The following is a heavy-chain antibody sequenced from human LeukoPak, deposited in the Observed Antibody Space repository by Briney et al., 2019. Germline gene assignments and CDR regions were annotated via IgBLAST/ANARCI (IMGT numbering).Heavy chain of an antibody. V-gene: IGHV4-59*13. Sequence: SETLSLSCTVSGGSISSYYWSWIRQPPGKGLEWIGYIYYSGSTNYNPSLKSRVTISVDTSKNQFSLKLSSVTAADTAVYYCARHDSSGYYYLYYFDYWGQGTLVTVSS. J-gene: IGHJ4*02. CDR1: GGSISSYY. CDR2: IYYSGST. D-gene: IGHD3-22*01. CDR3: ARHDSSGYYYLYYFDY.